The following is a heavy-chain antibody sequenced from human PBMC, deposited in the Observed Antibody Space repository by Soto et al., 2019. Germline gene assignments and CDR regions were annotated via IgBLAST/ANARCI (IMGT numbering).Heavy chain of an antibody. Sequence: QVQLVQSGAEVKKPGASVKVSCKASGYTFTSYAMHWVRQAPGQRLEWMGWINAGNGNTKYSQKFQGRVTITRDTSASTAYIELSSLRSEDTAVYYCARDLGVGAAPDYWGQGTLVTVSS. CDR2: INAGNGNT. V-gene: IGHV1-3*01. D-gene: IGHD1-26*01. J-gene: IGHJ4*02. CDR3: ARDLGVGAAPDY. CDR1: GYTFTSYA.